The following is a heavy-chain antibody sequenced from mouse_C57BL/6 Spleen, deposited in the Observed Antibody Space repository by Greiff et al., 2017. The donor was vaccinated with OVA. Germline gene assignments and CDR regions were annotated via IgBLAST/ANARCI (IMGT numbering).Heavy chain of an antibody. CDR1: GYAFSSSW. CDR2: IYPGDGDT. CDR3: ARSDSSGYVGFAY. V-gene: IGHV1-82*01. J-gene: IGHJ3*01. D-gene: IGHD3-2*02. Sequence: QVQLQQSGPELVKPGASVKISCKASGYAFSSSWMNWVKQRPGKGLEWIGRIYPGDGDTNYNGKFKGKATLTADKSSSTAYMQLSSLTSEDSAVYFCARSDSSGYVGFAYWGQGTLVTVSA.